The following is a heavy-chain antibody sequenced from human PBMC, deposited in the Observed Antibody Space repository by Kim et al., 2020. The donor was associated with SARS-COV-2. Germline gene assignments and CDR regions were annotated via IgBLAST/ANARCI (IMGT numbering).Heavy chain of an antibody. V-gene: IGHV4-59*13. Sequence: SETLSLTCIVSGDSISSYYLTWIRQPPGKGLEWIGSILYSGSTNYNPSLKSRLTISVDTSNNHFSLSLSSVTAADTAVHYCARGLREVVPATSFYYYYYYGIAVWGQGTTVTVSS. CDR1: GDSISSYY. CDR2: ILYSGST. CDR3: ARGLREVVPATSFYYYYYYGIAV. J-gene: IGHJ6*02. D-gene: IGHD2-15*01.